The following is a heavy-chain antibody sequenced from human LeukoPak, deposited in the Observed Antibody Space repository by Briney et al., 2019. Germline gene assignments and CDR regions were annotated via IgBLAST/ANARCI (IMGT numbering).Heavy chain of an antibody. J-gene: IGHJ4*02. V-gene: IGHV1-46*01. CDR2: INPSGGST. CDR3: ARVPTVTTTPDY. D-gene: IGHD4-17*01. CDR1: GYTFTCYY. Sequence: ASVKVSCKASGYTFTCYYMHWVRQAPGQGLEWMGIINPSGGSTSYAQKFQGRVTMTRDTSTSTVYMELSSLRSEDTAVYYCARVPTVTTTPDYWGQGTLVTVSS.